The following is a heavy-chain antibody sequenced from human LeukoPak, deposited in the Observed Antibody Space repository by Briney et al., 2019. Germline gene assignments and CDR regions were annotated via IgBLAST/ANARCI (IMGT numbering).Heavy chain of an antibody. Sequence: GGSLRLSCAASGFTVSSNYMSWVRQAPGKGLEWVSVIYSGGSTYYADSVKGRFTISRDNSKNTLYLQMSSLRAEDTAVYYCARGLIGTGRDYWGQGTLVTVSS. CDR2: IYSGGST. CDR1: GFTVSSNY. V-gene: IGHV3-66*01. CDR3: ARGLIGTGRDY. D-gene: IGHD1-7*01. J-gene: IGHJ4*02.